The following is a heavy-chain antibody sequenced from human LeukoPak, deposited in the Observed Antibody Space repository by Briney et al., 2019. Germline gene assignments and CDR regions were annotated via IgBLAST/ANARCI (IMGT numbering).Heavy chain of an antibody. CDR3: ARDAGIAAAGTGAYYYYYMDV. CDR2: IRYDGSNK. V-gene: IGHV3-30*02. J-gene: IGHJ6*03. CDR1: GFTFSSYG. D-gene: IGHD6-13*01. Sequence: GGSLRLACAASGFTFSSYGLHWVRQAPGKGLEWVAFIRYDGSNKYYADSVKGRFTISRDNSKNTLYLQMNSLRAEDTAVYYCARDAGIAAAGTGAYYYYYMDVWGKGTTVTVSS.